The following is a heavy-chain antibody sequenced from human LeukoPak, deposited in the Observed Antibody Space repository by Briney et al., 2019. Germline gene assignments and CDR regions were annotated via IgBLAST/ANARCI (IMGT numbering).Heavy chain of an antibody. CDR3: ARDLRYCSGGSCYGWFDP. CDR1: GGSISSYY. V-gene: IGHV4-59*01. Sequence: SETLSLTCTVSGGSISSYYWSWIRQPPGKGLEWIGYIYYSGSTNHNPSLKSRVTISVDTSKNQFSLKLSSVTAADTAVYYCARDLRYCSGGSCYGWFDPWGQGTLVTVSS. CDR2: IYYSGST. D-gene: IGHD2-15*01. J-gene: IGHJ5*02.